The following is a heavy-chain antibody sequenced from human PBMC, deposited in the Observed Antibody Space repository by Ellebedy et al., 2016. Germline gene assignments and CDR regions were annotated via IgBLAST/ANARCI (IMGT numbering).Heavy chain of an antibody. CDR1: GFRFRNSW. D-gene: IGHD3-22*01. CDR2: IKQDGSQK. Sequence: GGSLRLSCAGSGFRFRNSWMTWVRQAPGKGLEWVASIKQDGSQKDYVDFVRGRFTISRDNAKDSLYLQMTSLRPEDTAVYYCVRVQGGYYSFYLDCWGQGTQVTVAS. CDR3: VRVQGGYYSFYLDC. V-gene: IGHV3-7*01. J-gene: IGHJ4*02.